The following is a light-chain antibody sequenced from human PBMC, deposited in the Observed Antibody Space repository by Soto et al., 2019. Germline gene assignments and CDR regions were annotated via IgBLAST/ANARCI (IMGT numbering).Light chain of an antibody. CDR2: DAS. CDR1: QDISNY. V-gene: IGKV1-39*01. Sequence: DIQMTQSPSSLSASVGDRVTITCQASQDISNYLNWYQQKPGKAPKLLIYDASNLQSGVPSTFSGSGSGTDFTLTISSLQPEDFATYYCQQSHSIPWTFGQGTKVDI. CDR3: QQSHSIPWT. J-gene: IGKJ1*01.